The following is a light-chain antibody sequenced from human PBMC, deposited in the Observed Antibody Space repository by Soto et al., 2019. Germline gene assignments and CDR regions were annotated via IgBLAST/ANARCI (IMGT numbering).Light chain of an antibody. CDR1: QTISSW. V-gene: IGKV1-5*01. J-gene: IGKJ5*01. Sequence: DIQMTQSPSTLSGSVGDRVTIPCRASQTISSWLAWYQQKPGKAPKILIYDASSLESGVPSRFRGSGSGTEFALTISGLQPDDFASYYCQQFNSSPITFGQGTRLEIK. CDR3: QQFNSSPIT. CDR2: DAS.